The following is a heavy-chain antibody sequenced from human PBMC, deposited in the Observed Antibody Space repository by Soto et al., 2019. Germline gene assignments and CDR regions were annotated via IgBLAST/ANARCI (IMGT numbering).Heavy chain of an antibody. D-gene: IGHD6-13*01. CDR3: AARDGSGSWYGKYYYGMDV. CDR2: IIPIFGTA. Sequence: QVQLVQSGAEVKKPGSSVKVSCKASGGTFSSYAISWVRQSPGQGLEWMGGIIPIFGTANYAQKFQGRVTITADESTSTAYMELSSLRPEDTAVYYCAARDGSGSWYGKYYYGMDVWGQGTTVTVSS. J-gene: IGHJ6*02. CDR1: GGTFSSYA. V-gene: IGHV1-69*01.